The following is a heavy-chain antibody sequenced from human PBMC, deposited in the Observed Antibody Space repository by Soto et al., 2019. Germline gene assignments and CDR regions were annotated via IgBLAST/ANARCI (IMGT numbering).Heavy chain of an antibody. J-gene: IGHJ4*02. CDR1: GFTVSSNY. V-gene: IGHV3-53*01. Sequence: GESLKISCAASGFTVSSNYMSWVRQAPGKGLEWVSVIYSGGSTYYADSVKGRFTISRDNSKNTLYLQMNSLRAEDTAVYYCARAEDSGSYYFDYWGQGTLVTVSS. CDR2: IYSGGST. CDR3: ARAEDSGSYYFDY. D-gene: IGHD1-26*01.